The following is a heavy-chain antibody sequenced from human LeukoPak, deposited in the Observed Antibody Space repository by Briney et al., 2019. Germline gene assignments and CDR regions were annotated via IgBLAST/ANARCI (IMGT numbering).Heavy chain of an antibody. CDR1: GFTFSHSG. V-gene: IGHV3-33*01. CDR3: ARDLGGKPFDY. D-gene: IGHD3-16*01. Sequence: GGSLRLSCAASGFTFSHSGMHWVRQAPGKGLEWVAVIWSDGSNENYADSVKGRFTISRDNPKNTLYLQMTSLRVEDTAKYYCARDLGGKPFDYWGQGTLVTVSS. J-gene: IGHJ4*02. CDR2: IWSDGSNE.